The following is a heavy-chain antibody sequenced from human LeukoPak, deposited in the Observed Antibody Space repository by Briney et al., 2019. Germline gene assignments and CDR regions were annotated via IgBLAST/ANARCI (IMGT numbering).Heavy chain of an antibody. CDR1: GFTFSGYA. CDR2: ISNSGFST. J-gene: IGHJ4*02. D-gene: IGHD2-21*02. CDR3: AKDKNTPATAQPQRGYFES. Sequence: GGSLRLSCAASGFTFSGYAMSWVRQAPGKGLEWVSTISNSGFSTYYADSVKGRFTISRDTSKNTLYLQMNSLRVEDTAVYFCAKDKNTPATAQPQRGYFESWGQGTLVTVSS. V-gene: IGHV3-23*01.